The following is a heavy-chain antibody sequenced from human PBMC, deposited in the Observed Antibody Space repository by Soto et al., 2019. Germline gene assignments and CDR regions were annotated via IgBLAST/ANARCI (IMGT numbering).Heavy chain of an antibody. CDR3: ARDLDGPNPDYYYYYGMEV. CDR1: GFTFSSYS. CDR2: ISSSSSYI. Sequence: TGGSLRLSWAALGFTFSSYSMNWVRQAPGKGLEWVSSISSSSSYIYYADSVKGRFTISRDNAKNSLYLQMNSLRAEDTAVYYCARDLDGPNPDYYYYYGMEVWGKGTTVTVSS. V-gene: IGHV3-21*01. J-gene: IGHJ6*04.